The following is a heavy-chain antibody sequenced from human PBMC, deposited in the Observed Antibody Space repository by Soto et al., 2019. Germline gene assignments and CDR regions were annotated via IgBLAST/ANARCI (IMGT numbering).Heavy chain of an antibody. V-gene: IGHV4-59*08. CDR3: ARGGSSGWYGGFFFDY. J-gene: IGHJ4*02. CDR1: GGSISSYY. CDR2: IYYSGST. Sequence: SETLSLTCTVSGGSISSYYWSWIRQPPGKGLEWIGYIYYSGSTNYNPSLKSRVNISVDTSKNQISLKLSSVTAADTAVYYCARGGSSGWYGGFFFDYWGQGTLVTVSS. D-gene: IGHD6-19*01.